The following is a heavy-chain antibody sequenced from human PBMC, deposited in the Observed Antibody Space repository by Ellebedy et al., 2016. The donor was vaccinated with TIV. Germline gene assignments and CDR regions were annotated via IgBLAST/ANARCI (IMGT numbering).Heavy chain of an antibody. Sequence: MPSETLSLTCTVSGGSISSGDYYWSWIRQHPVKGLERIGHIYNSGSNYYNPSLKSRVTIAVDTSKNQFSMKLRSVSASDTAVYYCARGGDPYYYDSSGPLHPLDAFDIWGQGTMVTVSS. D-gene: IGHD3-22*01. CDR2: IYNSGSN. CDR1: GGSISSGDYY. V-gene: IGHV4-31*03. CDR3: ARGGDPYYYDSSGPLHPLDAFDI. J-gene: IGHJ3*02.